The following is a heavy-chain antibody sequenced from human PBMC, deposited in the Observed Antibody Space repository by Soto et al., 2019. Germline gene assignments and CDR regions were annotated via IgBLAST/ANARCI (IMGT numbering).Heavy chain of an antibody. Sequence: KPSETLSLTCNVSGTSIKSYYWSWVRQSPGKGLEWIGYIYHTGSTLYNPSLKRRVTMSMDTSASQISLNLKSVTAADTAVYFCANGGGYCSSGGNCYGLDVWGHGTSVTVSS. D-gene: IGHD2-15*01. J-gene: IGHJ6*02. CDR3: ANGGGYCSSGGNCYGLDV. CDR1: GTSIKSYY. CDR2: IYHTGST. V-gene: IGHV4-59*12.